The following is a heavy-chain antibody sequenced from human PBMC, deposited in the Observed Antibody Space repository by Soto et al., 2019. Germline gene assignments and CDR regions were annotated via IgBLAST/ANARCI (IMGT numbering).Heavy chain of an antibody. CDR2: ISYDGITK. CDR1: GFTFSSYG. V-gene: IGHV3-30*18. Sequence: VQLVESGGGVVQPGRSLRLSCAASGFTFSSYGMNWVRQAPGKGLEWVALISYDGITKYYADSVKGRFTISRDNAKNTQYLQMNSLRPEDTAVYYCAKGLDIVLVPGTIGPYYYYGADVWGQGTTVTVSS. D-gene: IGHD2-2*03. CDR3: AKGLDIVLVPGTIGPYYYYGADV. J-gene: IGHJ6*02.